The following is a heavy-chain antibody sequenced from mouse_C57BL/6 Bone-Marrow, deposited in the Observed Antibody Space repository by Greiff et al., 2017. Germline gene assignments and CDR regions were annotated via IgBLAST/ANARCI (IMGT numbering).Heavy chain of an antibody. Sequence: VQLQQSGPGLVQPSQSLSITCTVSGFSLTSYGVHWVRQSPGKGLEWLGVIWSGGSTDYNAAFISRLSISKDNSKSQVFFKMNSLQADDTAIYYCARNGMGGYYVDYGGQGTTLTVSS. CDR1: GFSLTSYG. CDR3: ARNGMGGYYVDY. CDR2: IWSGGST. V-gene: IGHV2-2*01. J-gene: IGHJ2*01.